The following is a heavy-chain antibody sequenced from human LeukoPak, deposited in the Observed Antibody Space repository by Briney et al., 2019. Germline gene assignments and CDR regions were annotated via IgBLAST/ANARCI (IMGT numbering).Heavy chain of an antibody. Sequence: SQTLSLTCAISGDSVSSNSATWNWIRQSPSIGFEWLGRTYFRSTFYNEYAVSVKSRITINPDTSKNQFYLQLNSVTPEDTAVYYCARAYERRFDPWGQGTLVTVSS. J-gene: IGHJ5*02. CDR2: TYFRSTFYN. CDR1: GDSVSSNSAT. CDR3: ARAYERRFDP. V-gene: IGHV6-1*01. D-gene: IGHD3-3*01.